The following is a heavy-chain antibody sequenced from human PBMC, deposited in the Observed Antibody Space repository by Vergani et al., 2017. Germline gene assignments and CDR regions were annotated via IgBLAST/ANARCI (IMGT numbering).Heavy chain of an antibody. Sequence: QVQLQESGPGLVKPSQTLSLTCTVSGGSISSGGYYWSWIRQHPGKGLEWIGYIYYSGSTYYNPSLKSRVTISVDTSKNQFSLKLSSVTAADTAVYYCARAKYYGSGSYYNGSFFFDYWGQGTLATVSS. D-gene: IGHD3-10*01. CDR2: IYYSGST. J-gene: IGHJ4*02. CDR3: ARAKYYGSGSYYNGSFFFDY. CDR1: GGSISSGGYY. V-gene: IGHV4-31*03.